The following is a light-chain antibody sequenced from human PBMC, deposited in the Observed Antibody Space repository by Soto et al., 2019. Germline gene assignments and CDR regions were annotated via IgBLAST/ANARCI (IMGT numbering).Light chain of an antibody. J-gene: IGKJ2*01. CDR3: HQSYSSPPT. CDR2: ATS. V-gene: IGKV1-39*01. Sequence: DIQMTQSPSSLSASVGDRVSITCRASQIISNYINWYQQKPGKAPKFLIYATSRLQSGVPSRFSGSGSRTDFTLNISSLQPEDFATYYCHQSYSSPPTFGQGTKLDI. CDR1: QIISNY.